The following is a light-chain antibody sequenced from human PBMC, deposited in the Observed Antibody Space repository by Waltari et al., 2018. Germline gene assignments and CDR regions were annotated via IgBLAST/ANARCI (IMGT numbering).Light chain of an antibody. CDR1: QDITEY. Sequence: DIQLTQSPSFLSASVGDRVTIPCRTSQDITEYLVWYQQKPGKAPKLLIYAASNLQSGAPSRFSRGGSGTRFSLTINRLQPEDVATYYCQQVKSYPLTFGGGTKVEIK. V-gene: IGKV1-9*01. J-gene: IGKJ4*01. CDR3: QQVKSYPLT. CDR2: AAS.